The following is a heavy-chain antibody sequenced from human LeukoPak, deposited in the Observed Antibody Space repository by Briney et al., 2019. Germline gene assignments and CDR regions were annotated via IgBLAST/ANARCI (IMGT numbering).Heavy chain of an antibody. D-gene: IGHD2-8*02. J-gene: IGHJ4*02. CDR1: GGSISSYY. CDR2: IYYSGST. Sequence: PSETLSLTCTVSGGSISSYYWSWIRQPPGKGLEWIGYIYYSGSTNYNPSLKSRVTMSVDTSKNQFSLKLSSVTAADTAVYYCARDSGPPNYYFDYWGQGILVTVSS. V-gene: IGHV4-59*12. CDR3: ARDSGPPNYYFDY.